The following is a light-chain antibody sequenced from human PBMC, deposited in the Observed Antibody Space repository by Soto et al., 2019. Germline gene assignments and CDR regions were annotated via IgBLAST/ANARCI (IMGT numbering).Light chain of an antibody. CDR1: QSISIN. V-gene: IGKV3-15*01. CDR2: GAS. J-gene: IGKJ5*01. Sequence: EVVLTQSPATLSVSPGERATLSCRASQSISINLAWYQQIPGQVPRLLIYGASTRATGIPARFSGSGSGTDFTLTISSLPSEDFALYYCQQYHKWPITFGQGARLELK. CDR3: QQYHKWPIT.